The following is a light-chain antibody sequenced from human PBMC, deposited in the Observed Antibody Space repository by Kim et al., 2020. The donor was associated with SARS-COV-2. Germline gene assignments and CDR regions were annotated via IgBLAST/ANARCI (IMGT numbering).Light chain of an antibody. CDR1: QSVSSRH. CDR3: QQYGGSPQY. Sequence: EIVLTQSPGTLSLSPGERATLSCRASQSVSSRHLAWYQQKRGQPPRLLIYAASSRATGIPDRFSGSGSGTDFTLTINRLEPEDFAVYHCQQYGGSPQYFGQGTKLEI. J-gene: IGKJ2*01. V-gene: IGKV3-20*01. CDR2: AAS.